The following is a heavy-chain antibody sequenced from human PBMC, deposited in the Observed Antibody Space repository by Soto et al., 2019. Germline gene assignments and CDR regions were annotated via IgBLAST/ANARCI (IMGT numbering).Heavy chain of an antibody. J-gene: IGHJ6*03. CDR2: ISSSSTI. CDR3: ARDCGGELVVPAASYYYYMDV. CDR1: GFTFSSYS. V-gene: IGHV3-48*01. Sequence: GGSLRLSCAASGFTFSSYSMNWVRQAPGKGLEWVSYISSSSTIYYADSVKGRFTISRDNAKNSLYLQMNSLRAEDTAVYYCARDCGGELVVPAASYYYYMDVWGKGTTVTVSS. D-gene: IGHD2-2*01.